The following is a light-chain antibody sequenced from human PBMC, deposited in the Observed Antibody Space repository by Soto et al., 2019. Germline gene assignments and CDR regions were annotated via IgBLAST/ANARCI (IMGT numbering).Light chain of an antibody. V-gene: IGKV3-20*01. CDR3: QQYGTSPYT. Sequence: EIVLTQSPGTLSLSPGERATLSCRASQRVSSSYLAWYQHKPGQAPRLLIYGASSRATGLPDRFSGSGSGTDFPLTISRLEPDDFAVYSCQQYGTSPYTFGQGTKLEIK. CDR1: QRVSSSY. CDR2: GAS. J-gene: IGKJ2*01.